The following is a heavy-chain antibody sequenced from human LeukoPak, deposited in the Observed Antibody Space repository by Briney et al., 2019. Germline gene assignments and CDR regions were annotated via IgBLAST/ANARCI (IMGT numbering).Heavy chain of an antibody. D-gene: IGHD3-3*01. V-gene: IGHV3-74*01. CDR3: VRSMSGRNDF. CDR2: INTEGTGT. CDR1: GFAFNSYW. Sequence: GGSLRLSCAGAGFAFNSYWVHWVRQAPGKGLEWVVRINTEGTGTDYADSVRGRFTLSRDNSKNTISLEMNSLTAEDTAMYYCVRSMSGRNDFWGQGAVVSVSS. J-gene: IGHJ4*02.